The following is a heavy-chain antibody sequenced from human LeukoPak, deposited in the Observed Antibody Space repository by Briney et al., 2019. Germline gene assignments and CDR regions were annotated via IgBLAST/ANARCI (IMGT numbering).Heavy chain of an antibody. J-gene: IGHJ3*02. CDR1: GGSISSSSYY. D-gene: IGHD5-12*01. Sequence: SETLSLTCTVSGGSISSSSYYWGWIRQPPGKEPEWIGRIYPLETTNYNPSLKSRVAISVDTSKNQFSLKLSSVTAADTAVYYCAREIVAGLGVSFDIWGQGTMVTVSS. V-gene: IGHV4-61*05. CDR2: IYPLETT. CDR3: AREIVAGLGVSFDI.